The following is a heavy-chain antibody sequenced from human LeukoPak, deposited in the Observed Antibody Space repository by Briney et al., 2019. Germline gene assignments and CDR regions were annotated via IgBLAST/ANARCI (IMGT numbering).Heavy chain of an antibody. CDR3: AEARGYSYGSFDY. D-gene: IGHD5-18*01. CDR1: GFTFSSYA. V-gene: IGHV3-30-3*02. Sequence: PGRSLRLSCAASGFTFSSYAMHWVRQAPGKGLEWVAVISYDGSNKYYADSVKGRFTISRDNSKNTLYLQMNSLRAEDTAVYYCAEARGYSYGSFDYSGQGTLVTVSS. J-gene: IGHJ4*02. CDR2: ISYDGSNK.